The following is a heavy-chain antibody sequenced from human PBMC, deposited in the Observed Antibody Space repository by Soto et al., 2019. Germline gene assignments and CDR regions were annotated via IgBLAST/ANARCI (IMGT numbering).Heavy chain of an antibody. J-gene: IGHJ5*02. Sequence: QVQLVQSGAEVKKPGASVKVSCKASGYTFTSYGISWVRQAPGQGLEWMGWISAYNGNTNYAQKLQGRVTMTTDTSTSTAYMELRSLRSDDTAVYYCARDRSTLIAAAGFGAFGPWGQGTLVTVSS. CDR1: GYTFTSYG. D-gene: IGHD6-13*01. CDR3: ARDRSTLIAAAGFGAFGP. CDR2: ISAYNGNT. V-gene: IGHV1-18*01.